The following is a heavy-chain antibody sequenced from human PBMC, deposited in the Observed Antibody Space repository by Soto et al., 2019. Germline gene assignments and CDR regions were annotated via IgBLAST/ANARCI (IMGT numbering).Heavy chain of an antibody. D-gene: IGHD2-15*01. V-gene: IGHV2-5*02. J-gene: IGHJ4*02. CDR3: THTTSGHADFDY. CDR1: GFSLTSTRVG. Sequence: QITLKESCPTLVKPTQTLTLTCTFSGFSLTSTRVGVGWIRQPPGKALEWLALIYWDDDKRYNPSLKSRLTITKDTSTNQVVLTMTNMDPVDTATYYCTHTTSGHADFDYWGQGTLVTVSS. CDR2: IYWDDDK.